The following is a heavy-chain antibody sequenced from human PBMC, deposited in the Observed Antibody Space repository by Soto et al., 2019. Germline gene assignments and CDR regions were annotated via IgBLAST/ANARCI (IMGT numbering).Heavy chain of an antibody. CDR2: IIPVFGTT. Sequence: QVQLVQSGAEVKKAGSSVKVSCKPSGGTFRSYFINWVRQAPGQGLEWVGGIIPVFGTTYYADKFQGRVTITADESTTTVYMELSSLRSDDTAVYYCARETPSTTAAYFYYGLDVWGQGTTVTVPS. CDR1: GGTFRSYF. V-gene: IGHV1-69*01. D-gene: IGHD2-2*01. J-gene: IGHJ6*02. CDR3: ARETPSTTAAYFYYGLDV.